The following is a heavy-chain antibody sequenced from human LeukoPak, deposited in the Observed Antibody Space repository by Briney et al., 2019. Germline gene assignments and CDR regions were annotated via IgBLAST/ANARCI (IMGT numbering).Heavy chain of an antibody. V-gene: IGHV4-59*01. CDR3: ARRGYCSSTSCPADSYYFDY. CDR2: IYYSWST. D-gene: IGHD2-2*01. Sequence: SETLSLTCTVSGGSISSYYWSWIRQPPGKGLEWIGYIYYSWSTNYNPSLKSRVTISVDTSKNQFSLKLSSVTAADTAVYYCARRGYCSSTSCPADSYYFDYWGQGTLVTVSS. J-gene: IGHJ4*02. CDR1: GGSISSYY.